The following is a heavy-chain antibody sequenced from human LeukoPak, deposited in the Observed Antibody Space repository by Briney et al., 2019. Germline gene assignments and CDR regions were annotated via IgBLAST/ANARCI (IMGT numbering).Heavy chain of an antibody. D-gene: IGHD5-24*01. CDR2: ISAYNGNT. V-gene: IGHV1-18*01. CDR3: ATGRDGYNWADY. Sequence: ASVKVSCKASGYTFTSYGISWVRQAPGQGLEWMGWISAYNGNTNYAQKLQGRVTITTDTSTSTAYMELRSLRSDDTAVYYCATGRDGYNWADYWGQGTLVTVSS. J-gene: IGHJ4*02. CDR1: GYTFTSYG.